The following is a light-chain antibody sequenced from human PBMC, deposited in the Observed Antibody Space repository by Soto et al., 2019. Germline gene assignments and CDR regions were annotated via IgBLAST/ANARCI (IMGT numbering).Light chain of an antibody. CDR2: GAS. J-gene: IGKJ1*01. Sequence: EIVMTQSPATLSVSPGERATLSCRASQSVSSSLAWYQQKPGQAPRLLTSGASTRAAGISDRFRGSGSGTEFTLTISSLRSEDSAIYYCQQYFEWPPMTFGQGTKVDIK. CDR3: QQYFEWPPMT. V-gene: IGKV3-15*01. CDR1: QSVSSS.